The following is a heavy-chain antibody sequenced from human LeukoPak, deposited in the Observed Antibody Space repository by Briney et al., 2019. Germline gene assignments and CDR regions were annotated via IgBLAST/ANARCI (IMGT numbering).Heavy chain of an antibody. CDR2: IIPIFGTA. V-gene: IGHV1-69*13. J-gene: IGHJ4*02. Sequence: ASVKVSCKASGGTFSSYAISWVRQAPGQGLEWMGGIIPIFGTANYAQKFQGRVTITADESTSTAYMELSSLRSEDTAVYYCASRREMATTIFDYWGQGTLVTVSS. D-gene: IGHD5-24*01. CDR3: ASRREMATTIFDY. CDR1: GGTFSSYA.